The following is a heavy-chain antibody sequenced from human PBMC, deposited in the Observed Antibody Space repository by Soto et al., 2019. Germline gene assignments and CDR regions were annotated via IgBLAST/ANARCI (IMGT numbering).Heavy chain of an antibody. CDR1: GGSISSSSYY. CDR3: ASEGGSGSPDWYFKG. Sequence: SETLSLTCTVSGGSISSSSYYWGWIRQPPGKGLEWIGSIYYSGSTYYNPSLKSRVTISVDTSKNQFSLKLSSVTAADTAVYYCASEGGSGSPDWYFKGWGRGTLVPVSS. D-gene: IGHD1-26*01. V-gene: IGHV4-39*01. J-gene: IGHJ2*01. CDR2: IYYSGST.